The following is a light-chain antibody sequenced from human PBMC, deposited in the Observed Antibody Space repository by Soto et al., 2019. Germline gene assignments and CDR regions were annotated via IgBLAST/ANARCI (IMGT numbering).Light chain of an antibody. CDR3: AAWADSLYGWV. V-gene: IGLV1-44*01. CDR1: SSNIGSNT. J-gene: IGLJ3*02. Sequence: QSVLTQPPSASGTPGQRVTIACSGSSSNIGSNTVNWYQQLPGTAPTLLIYYTNQRPSGVPDRFSGSKSGTSASLAISGLPSEDEAHYYCAAWADSLYGWVFGGGTKVTVL. CDR2: YTN.